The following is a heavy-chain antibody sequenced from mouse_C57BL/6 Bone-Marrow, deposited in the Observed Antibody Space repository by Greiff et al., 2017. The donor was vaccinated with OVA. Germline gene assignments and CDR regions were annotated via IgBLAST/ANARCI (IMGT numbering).Heavy chain of an antibody. D-gene: IGHD2-5*01. J-gene: IGHJ2*01. CDR3: ARCLYYSNLYYFGD. Sequence: QVQLQQPGAELVRPGSSVKLSCKASGYTFTSYWMHWVKQRPIQGLEWIGNIDPSDSETHYNQKFKDKATLTVDKSSSTAYMQLSSLTSEDSAVYYCARCLYYSNLYYFGDWGQGTTLTVSS. CDR1: GYTFTSYW. CDR2: IDPSDSET. V-gene: IGHV1-52*01.